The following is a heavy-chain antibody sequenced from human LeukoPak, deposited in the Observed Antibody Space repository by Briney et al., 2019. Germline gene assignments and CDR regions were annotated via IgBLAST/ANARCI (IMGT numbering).Heavy chain of an antibody. CDR2: TYYGGST. J-gene: IGHJ3*02. V-gene: IGHV4-59*11. Sequence: SETLSLTCSVSGDSISFHFWSWIRQPPGKGLEWIGHTYYGGSTDYNPSLASRVTVSADTSKNQFSLKLSSVTAADTAVYYCATLGRAAGNAFDIGGQGTVVIVSS. D-gene: IGHD1-26*01. CDR3: ATLGRAAGNAFDI. CDR1: GDSISFHF.